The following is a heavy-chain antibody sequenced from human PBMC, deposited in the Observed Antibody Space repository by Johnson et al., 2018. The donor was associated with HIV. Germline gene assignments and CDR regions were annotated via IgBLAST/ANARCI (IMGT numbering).Heavy chain of an antibody. J-gene: IGHJ3*02. CDR2: IRTKPNTYAT. D-gene: IGHD5-18*01. V-gene: IGHV3-73*02. CDR3: SGYSITVGSTDKDDAFDI. CDR1: GFSFSGSA. Sequence: VQLVESGGGLVQPGGSLKLSCAASGFSFSGSAVHWVRQASGKGLEWLGRIRTKPNTYATSYGASVQGRFSISRDDSKNTAYLQINSLKTEDTAVYYCSGYSITVGSTDKDDAFDIWGQGTMVTVSS.